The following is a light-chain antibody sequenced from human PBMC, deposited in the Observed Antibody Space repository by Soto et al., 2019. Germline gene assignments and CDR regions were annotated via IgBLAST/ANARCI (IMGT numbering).Light chain of an antibody. CDR2: GAS. CDR1: QSVSSSY. CDR3: QQYGSSPPVT. Sequence: EIVLTQSPGTLSLSPGERATLSCRASQSVSSSYLAWYQQKPGQAPRLLIYGASSRATGIPDRFRGSGSGTDFTLTISRLEPEDFAVYYCQQYGSSPPVTFGQGTKVDIK. V-gene: IGKV3-20*01. J-gene: IGKJ1*01.